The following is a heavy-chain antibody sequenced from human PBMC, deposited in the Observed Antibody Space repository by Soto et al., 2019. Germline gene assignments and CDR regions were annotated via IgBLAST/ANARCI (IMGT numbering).Heavy chain of an antibody. J-gene: IGHJ6*02. CDR1: GFTFSSYW. V-gene: IGHV3-74*01. CDR3: ATSGYSYGFYYGMDV. D-gene: IGHD5-18*01. Sequence: GGSLRLSCAASGFTFSSYWMHWVRQAPWKGLVWVSRINSDGSSTSYADSVKGRFTISRDNAKNTLYLQMNSLRAEDTAVYYCATSGYSYGFYYGMDVWGQGTTVTVS. CDR2: INSDGSST.